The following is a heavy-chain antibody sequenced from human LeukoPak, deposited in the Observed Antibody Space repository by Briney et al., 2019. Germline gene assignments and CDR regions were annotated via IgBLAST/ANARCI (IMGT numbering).Heavy chain of an antibody. CDR2: IYPGDFDT. Sequence: KRGESLKISCKGSGYTFTNSWIAWVRHMPGEGLEWMGIIYPGDFDTRYSPSFQGQVTISADKSISTAYLQWRSLKASDTAMYYCARRDGSLWYFNYWGQGTLVTVSS. J-gene: IGHJ4*02. CDR3: ARRDGSLWYFNY. D-gene: IGHD3-10*01. CDR1: GYTFTNSW. V-gene: IGHV5-51*01.